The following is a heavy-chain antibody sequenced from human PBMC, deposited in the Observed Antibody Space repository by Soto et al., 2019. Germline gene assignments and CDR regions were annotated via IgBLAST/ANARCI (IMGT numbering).Heavy chain of an antibody. CDR1: GGSISGYY. CDR2: IYYSGST. CDR3: ARDLGGGNSVYYYYGMDV. D-gene: IGHD2-21*02. Sequence: SETLSLTCIVSGGSISGYYWSWIRQPPGQGLEWIGYIYYSGSTNYNPSLKSRVTMTRDTSTSTVYMELSSLRSEDTAVYYCARDLGGGNSVYYYYGMDVWGQGTTVTVSS. V-gene: IGHV4-59*01. J-gene: IGHJ6*02.